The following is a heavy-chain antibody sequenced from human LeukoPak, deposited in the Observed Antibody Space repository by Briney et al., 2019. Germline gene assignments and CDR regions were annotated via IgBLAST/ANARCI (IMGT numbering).Heavy chain of an antibody. CDR2: ISYDGSNK. J-gene: IGHJ4*02. CDR3: ARGDFWSGSRFDY. CDR1: GCTFSSYA. D-gene: IGHD3-3*01. V-gene: IGHV3-30-3*01. Sequence: GGSLRLSWAASGCTFSSYARHGVRQAPGKGLGWVAVISYDGSNKYYADSVKGRFTIARDNSKNTLYLQMNSLRAEDTAVYYCARGDFWSGSRFDYWGQGTLVTVSS.